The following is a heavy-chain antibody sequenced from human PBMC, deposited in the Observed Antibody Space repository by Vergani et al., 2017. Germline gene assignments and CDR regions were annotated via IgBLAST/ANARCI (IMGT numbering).Heavy chain of an antibody. V-gene: IGHV1-2*04. J-gene: IGHJ6*02. Sequence: QVQLVQSGAEVKKPGASVKVSCKASGYTFTGYYMHWVRQAPGQGLEWIGWINPNSGGTNYAQKFQGWVTMTRDTSISTSYMELSRLRSDDTAVYYCARTPPSGYYGMDVWGQGTTVTVSS. CDR2: INPNSGGT. D-gene: IGHD3-10*01. CDR3: ARTPPSGYYGMDV. CDR1: GYTFTGYY.